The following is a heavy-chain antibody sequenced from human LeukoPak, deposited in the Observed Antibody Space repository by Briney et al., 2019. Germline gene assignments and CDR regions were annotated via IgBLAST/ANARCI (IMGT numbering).Heavy chain of an antibody. J-gene: IGHJ3*02. V-gene: IGHV3-7*01. D-gene: IGHD6-13*01. CDR3: ARGSYSRSWYNAFDI. Sequence: GGSLRLSCAASGFTFSSYWMSWVRQAPGKGLEWVANIKQDGSEKYYVDSVKGRFTISRENAKNSLYMQMNRLRAEDTAVYYCARGSYSRSWYNAFDIWGQGTMVTVSS. CDR2: IKQDGSEK. CDR1: GFTFSSYW.